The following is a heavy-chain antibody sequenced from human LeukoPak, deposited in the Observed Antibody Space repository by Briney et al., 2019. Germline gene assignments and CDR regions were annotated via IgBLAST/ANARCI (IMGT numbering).Heavy chain of an antibody. CDR2: IYYSGST. V-gene: IGHV4-30-4*01. CDR3: ARGPGGCSSTSCYRHWFDP. J-gene: IGHJ5*02. Sequence: PSETLSLTCTVSGDSISSGDYYWSWIRQPPGKGLEWIGYIYYSGSTNYNPSLKSRVAISVDTSKNQFSLKLSSVTAADTAVYYCARGPGGCSSTSCYRHWFDPWGQGTLVTVSS. CDR1: GDSISSGDYY. D-gene: IGHD2-2*01.